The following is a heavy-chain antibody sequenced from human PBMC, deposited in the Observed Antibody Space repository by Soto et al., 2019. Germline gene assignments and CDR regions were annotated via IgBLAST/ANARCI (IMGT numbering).Heavy chain of an antibody. CDR2: IKQDGSEK. Sequence: EVQLVESGGGLVQPGGSLRLSCAASGFTFSSYWMSWVRQAPGKGLEWVANIKQDGSEKYDVDSVKGRFTISRDNAKNSLYLQMNSLRAEDTAVYYCARDRMGYYGSGSYTDYWGQGTLVTVSS. D-gene: IGHD3-10*01. CDR3: ARDRMGYYGSGSYTDY. V-gene: IGHV3-7*01. CDR1: GFTFSSYW. J-gene: IGHJ4*02.